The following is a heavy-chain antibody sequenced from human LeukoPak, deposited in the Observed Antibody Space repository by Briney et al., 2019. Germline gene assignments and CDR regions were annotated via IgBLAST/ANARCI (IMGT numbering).Heavy chain of an antibody. CDR1: GYTFTSYY. D-gene: IGHD3-3*01. CDR3: ARATIFGVVIISFDP. V-gene: IGHV1-46*01. J-gene: IGHJ5*02. CDR2: INPSGGST. Sequence: GASVKVSCKASGYTFTSYYMHWVRQAPGQGLEWMGIINPSGGSTSYAQKFQGRVTMTRDTSTSTVYMELSSLRSEDTAVYYCARATIFGVVIISFDPWGQGTLVTVSS.